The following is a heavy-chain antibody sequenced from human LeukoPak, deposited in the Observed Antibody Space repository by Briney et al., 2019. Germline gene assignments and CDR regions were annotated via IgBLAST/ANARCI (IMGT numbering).Heavy chain of an antibody. Sequence: GGSLRLSCAASGFTFSSYWMYWVRQAPGKGLVWVSQINSDGRSTNYAESVKGRFTISRDNAKNTLYLQMNSLRAEDVALYYCERGGVAAGKDIWGQGTMVTVSS. J-gene: IGHJ3*02. CDR3: ERGGVAAGKDI. CDR1: GFTFSSYW. V-gene: IGHV3-74*01. CDR2: INSDGRST. D-gene: IGHD6-13*01.